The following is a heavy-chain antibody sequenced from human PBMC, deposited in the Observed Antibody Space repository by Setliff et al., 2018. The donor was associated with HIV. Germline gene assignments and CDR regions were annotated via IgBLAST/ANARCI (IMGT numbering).Heavy chain of an antibody. CDR2: ISPDNANT. CDR3: ARQLSNSLES. J-gene: IGHJ4*02. V-gene: IGHV1-18*01. D-gene: IGHD7-27*01. CDR1: GYTFTSYG. Sequence: ASVKVSCKASGYTFTSYGISWVRQAPGQGLEWMGWISPDNANTRISQRFRGSVTMTRDRSINTAYMELRGLRSDDTAVYYCARQLSNSLESWGQGTLVTV.